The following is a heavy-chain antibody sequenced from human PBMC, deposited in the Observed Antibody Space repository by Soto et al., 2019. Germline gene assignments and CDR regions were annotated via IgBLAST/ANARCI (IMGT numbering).Heavy chain of an antibody. CDR3: AGEGALATFGVV. D-gene: IGHD3-3*01. V-gene: IGHV4-59*01. Sequence: QVQLQESGPGLVKSSETLSLTCTVSGDSIRSYYWTWIRQPPARGLEWIGHVYYGGSTNYNPSLKSRVTISLDTSKNQFSLRLTSMTAADTAVYYCAGEGALATFGVVWGQGTRVTVSS. J-gene: IGHJ4*02. CDR1: GDSIRSYY. CDR2: VYYGGST.